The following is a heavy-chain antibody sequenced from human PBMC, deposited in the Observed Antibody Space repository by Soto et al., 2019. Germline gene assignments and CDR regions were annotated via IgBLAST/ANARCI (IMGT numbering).Heavy chain of an antibody. Sequence: QVQLVQSGAEVKNPGASVKVSCTASGYAFSNYYIHWVRQAPGQGLECVGIFSPTSGSASYAQKFQGRVTMTRDTSTTTVDMEVSGLRSDDTAVYYCARATMVRGGMGPFDYYSGMDVWGPGTAVTVSS. CDR1: GYAFSNYY. J-gene: IGHJ6*02. D-gene: IGHD3-10*01. CDR2: FSPTSGSA. V-gene: IGHV1-46*01. CDR3: ARATMVRGGMGPFDYYSGMDV.